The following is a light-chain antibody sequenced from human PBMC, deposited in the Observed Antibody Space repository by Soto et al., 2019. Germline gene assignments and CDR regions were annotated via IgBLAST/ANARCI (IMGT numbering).Light chain of an antibody. Sequence: ELVLTQSPATLSLSPGDRATLSCRASQSISSYLAWYQQKPGQAPRLLIYGASNRATGIPARFSGSGSGTDFTLTISSLEPQDFALCYCPPRRNWLTFGGGNQVEIK. V-gene: IGKV3-11*01. CDR3: PPRRNWLT. CDR2: GAS. CDR1: QSISSY. J-gene: IGKJ4*01.